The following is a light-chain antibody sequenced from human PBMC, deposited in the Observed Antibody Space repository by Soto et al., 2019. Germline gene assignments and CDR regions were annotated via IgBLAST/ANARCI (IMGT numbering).Light chain of an antibody. Sequence: EIVLTQSPGTLSLSPGERATLSCRASQTVSGNYLAWYQQKPRQSPRLLIYGSSDRATSIPDRFSGSGSGTDFTLTITRVEPEDFAVYYCQQYGSSPPYTFGQGTKLEIK. CDR2: GSS. J-gene: IGKJ2*01. CDR1: QTVSGNY. V-gene: IGKV3-20*01. CDR3: QQYGSSPPYT.